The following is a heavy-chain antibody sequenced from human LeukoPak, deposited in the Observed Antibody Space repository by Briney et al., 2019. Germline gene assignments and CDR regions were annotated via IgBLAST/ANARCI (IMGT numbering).Heavy chain of an antibody. CDR2: ISGSGGST. CDR3: ARDLGAARPTFYYYYYGMDV. D-gene: IGHD6-6*01. CDR1: GFTFSSYA. V-gene: IGHV3-23*01. Sequence: GGSLRLSCAASGFTFSSYAMSWVRQAPGEGLEWVSAISGSGGSTYYADSVKGRFTISRDNSKNTLYLQMNSLRAEDTAVYYCARDLGAARPTFYYYYYGMDVWGQGTTVTVSS. J-gene: IGHJ6*02.